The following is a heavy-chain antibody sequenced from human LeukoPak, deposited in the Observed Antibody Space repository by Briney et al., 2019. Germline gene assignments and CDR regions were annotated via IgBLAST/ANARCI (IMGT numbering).Heavy chain of an antibody. CDR3: ARDAENYDILTGYQYDAFDI. J-gene: IGHJ3*02. D-gene: IGHD3-9*01. V-gene: IGHV3-21*04. CDR1: GFTFSSYR. Sequence: PGGSLRLSCAASGFTFSSYRMNWVRQAPGKGLEWVSSISSSSSYIYYADSVKGRFTISRDNAKNSLYLQMNSLRAEDTAVYYCARDAENYDILTGYQYDAFDIWGQGTMVTVSS. CDR2: ISSSSSYI.